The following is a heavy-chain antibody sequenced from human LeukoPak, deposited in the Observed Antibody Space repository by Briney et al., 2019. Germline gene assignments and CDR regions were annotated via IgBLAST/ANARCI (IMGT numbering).Heavy chain of an antibody. J-gene: IGHJ4*02. CDR3: ARDAKREFLDY. Sequence: SETLSLTCTVSGASISSGGYYWAWLRQHPGKGLEWIGYIHYSGSTYYNPSLKSLKSRVSISVDTSKSQYSLKLSSVTAANTGVYYCARDAKREFLDYWGQGTLVIVSS. D-gene: IGHD4/OR15-4a*01. CDR2: IHYSGST. V-gene: IGHV4-31*03. CDR1: GASISSGGYY.